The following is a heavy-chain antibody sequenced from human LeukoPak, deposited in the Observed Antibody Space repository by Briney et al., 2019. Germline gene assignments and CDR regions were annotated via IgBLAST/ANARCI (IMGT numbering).Heavy chain of an antibody. J-gene: IGHJ4*02. V-gene: IGHV1-24*01. CDR2: FDPEHGET. Sequence: GASVKVSCKVSTYTLTELSIHWVRQAPGKGLEWMGGFDPEHGETIYAQKFQGRVTITADESTSTAYMELSSLRSEDTAVYYCARSLTEMATIKFDYWGQGTLVTVSS. CDR3: ARSLTEMATIKFDY. D-gene: IGHD5-24*01. CDR1: TYTLTELS.